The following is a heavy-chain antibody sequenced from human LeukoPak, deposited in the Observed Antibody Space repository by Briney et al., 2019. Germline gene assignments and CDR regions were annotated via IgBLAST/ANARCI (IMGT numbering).Heavy chain of an antibody. CDR3: AAVATITNY. CDR1: GFTFSSYS. D-gene: IGHD5-12*01. Sequence: GSLRLSCAASGFTFSSYSMNWVRQAPGKGLEWVSYISSSSSTIYFADSVKGRFTISRDNAKNSLYLQMNSLRAEDTAVYYYAAVATITNYWGQGTLVTVSS. CDR2: ISSSSSTI. J-gene: IGHJ4*02. V-gene: IGHV3-48*04.